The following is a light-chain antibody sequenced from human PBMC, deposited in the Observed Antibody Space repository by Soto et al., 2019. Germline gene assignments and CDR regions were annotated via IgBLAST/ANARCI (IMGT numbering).Light chain of an antibody. CDR2: GAS. J-gene: IGKJ5*01. V-gene: IGKV3-20*01. Sequence: EIVLTQSPDTLSLSPGERATLSCRASQSISSSYVAWYQQKGGQAPRLLMYGASSRATGIPDRFSGRGSGIDFTLTISRLEPEDFAVYCCQQYGSSLITFGQGTRLESK. CDR1: QSISSSY. CDR3: QQYGSSLIT.